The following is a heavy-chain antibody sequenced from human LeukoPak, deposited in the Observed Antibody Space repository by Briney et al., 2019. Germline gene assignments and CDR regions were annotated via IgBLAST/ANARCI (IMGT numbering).Heavy chain of an antibody. CDR3: ARGDDFRSGYNFDY. CDR2: IYTSGST. J-gene: IGHJ4*02. Sequence: SETLSLTCTVSGGSISSGSYYWSWIRQPAGKGLEWIGRIYTSGSTNYNPSLKSRVTISVDTSKNQFSLKLSSVTAADTAVYYCARGDDFRSGYNFDYWGRGTLVTVSS. V-gene: IGHV4-61*02. CDR1: GGSISSGSYY. D-gene: IGHD3-3*01.